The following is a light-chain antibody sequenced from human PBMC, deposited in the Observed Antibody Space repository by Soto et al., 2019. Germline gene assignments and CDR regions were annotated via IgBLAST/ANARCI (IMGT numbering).Light chain of an antibody. CDR3: QHFGNSLWT. J-gene: IGKJ1*01. CDR2: DAS. CDR1: QSVKSY. Sequence: ENVLTQSPVTLSLSPGERATLSCRASQSVKSYLAWYQQKPGQAPRLLIYDASNRAAGIPARFSGSGSGTDFTLTISSLDPEDFAVYYCQHFGNSLWTFGQGTKVEI. V-gene: IGKV3-11*01.